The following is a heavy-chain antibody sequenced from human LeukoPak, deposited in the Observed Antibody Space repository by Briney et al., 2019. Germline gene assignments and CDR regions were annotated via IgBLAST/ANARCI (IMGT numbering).Heavy chain of an antibody. CDR1: GFTFSSYS. J-gene: IGHJ4*02. CDR2: IGSSSSYI. D-gene: IGHD5-18*01. V-gene: IGHV3-21*01. CDR3: ARWNTGDY. Sequence: PEGSLRLSCAASGFTFSSYSMNWVRQAPGKGLEWVSSIGSSSSYIYYADSVKGRFTISRDNAKNSLHLQMNSLRAEDTAVYYCARWNTGDYWGQGTLVTVSS.